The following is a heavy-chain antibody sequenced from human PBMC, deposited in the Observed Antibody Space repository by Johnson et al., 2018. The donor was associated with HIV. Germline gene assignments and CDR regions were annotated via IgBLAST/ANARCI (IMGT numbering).Heavy chain of an antibody. D-gene: IGHD2-8*01. V-gene: IGHV3-30*02. CDR2: IRYDGSNK. CDR3: ARDSNRYAFDI. Sequence: QVQLVESGGGVVQPGGSLRLSCAASGFTFSSYSMHWVRQAPGKGLEWVAFIRYDGSNKYYADSVKGRFTISRDNSKNTLYLQMNSLRAEDTAVYYCARDSNRYAFDIWGQGTMVTVSS. J-gene: IGHJ3*02. CDR1: GFTFSSYS.